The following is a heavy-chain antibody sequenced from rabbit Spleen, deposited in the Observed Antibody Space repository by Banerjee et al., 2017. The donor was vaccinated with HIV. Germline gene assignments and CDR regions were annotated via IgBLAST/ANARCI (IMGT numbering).Heavy chain of an antibody. V-gene: IGHV1S7*01. CDR3: VRDKASTSGDYGPYYFDL. D-gene: IGHD1-1*01. J-gene: IGHJ4*01. CDR1: GFDFSRYY. CDR2: IEPVFGVT. Sequence: QLVESGGGLVQPGGSLKLSCKASGFDFSRYYMNWVRQAPGKGLEWIGYIEPVFGVTYCASWVNGRFTISSHNAQNTLYLQLNSLTAADTATYFCVRDKASTSGDYGPYYFDLWGPGTLVTVS.